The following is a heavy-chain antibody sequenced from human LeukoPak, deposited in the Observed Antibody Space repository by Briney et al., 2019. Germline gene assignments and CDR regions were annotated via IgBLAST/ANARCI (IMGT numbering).Heavy chain of an antibody. CDR3: ARVPRYCSGGSCSYFDY. J-gene: IGHJ4*02. Sequence: ASVKVSCKASGYTFTGYYMHSVRQAPGQGLEWMGWINPNSGGTNYAQKFQGRVTMTRDTSISTAYMELSRLRSDDTAVYYCARVPRYCSGGSCSYFDYWGQGTLVTVSS. V-gene: IGHV1-2*02. CDR2: INPNSGGT. D-gene: IGHD2-15*01. CDR1: GYTFTGYY.